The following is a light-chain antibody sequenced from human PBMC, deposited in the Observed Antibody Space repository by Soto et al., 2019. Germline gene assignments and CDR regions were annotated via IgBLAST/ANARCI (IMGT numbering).Light chain of an antibody. J-gene: IGLJ2*01. V-gene: IGLV1-44*01. CDR2: SNN. CDR1: SSNIGSNT. Sequence: QSVLTQPPSASGTPGQRVTISCSGSSSNIGSNTANWYQQLPGTAPKLLIYSNNQRPSGVPDRFSGSKSGTSASLAISGLQSEDEADYYCASWDDSLNGPMVFGGGTKLTVL. CDR3: ASWDDSLNGPMV.